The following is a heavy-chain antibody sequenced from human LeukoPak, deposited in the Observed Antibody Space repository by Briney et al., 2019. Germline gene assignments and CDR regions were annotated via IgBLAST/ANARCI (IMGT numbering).Heavy chain of an antibody. J-gene: IGHJ4*02. Sequence: GGSLRLSCAASGFTFNTYSMNWARQAPGKGLEWVSSIDSSGGYMFYTDSVKGRFIISRDNAKDSLYLQMNNLRAEDKAVYYCLRGDRRDYWGQGTLVTVSS. CDR1: GFTFNTYS. CDR3: LRGDRRDY. CDR2: IDSSGGYM. V-gene: IGHV3-21*06.